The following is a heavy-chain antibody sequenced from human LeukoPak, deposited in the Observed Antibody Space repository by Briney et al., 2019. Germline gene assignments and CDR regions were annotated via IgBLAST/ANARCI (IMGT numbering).Heavy chain of an antibody. J-gene: IGHJ4*02. CDR3: ARTYNPDY. Sequence: GGSLRLSCTASGFTFSSTGMHWVRQAPGKGLEWVSYIRYDGNNKYYGDSVKGRLTVSRDNSKNTLYLQMNSLRVEDAAVYYCARTYNPDYWGQGTLVTVSS. D-gene: IGHD1-14*01. V-gene: IGHV3-30*02. CDR2: IRYDGNNK. CDR1: GFTFSSTG.